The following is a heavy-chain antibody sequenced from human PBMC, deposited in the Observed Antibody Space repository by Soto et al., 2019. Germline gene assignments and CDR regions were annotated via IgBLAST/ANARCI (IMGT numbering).Heavy chain of an antibody. CDR2: IIPIFGTA. D-gene: IGHD2-2*01. CDR1: GGTFSSYA. V-gene: IGHV1-69*13. Sequence: ASVKVSCKASGGTFSSYAISWVRQAPGQGLEWMGGIIPIFGTANYAQKFQGRVTITADESTSTAYMELSSLRSEDTAVYYCASLGYCSSTSCHRPYYYYGMDVWGQGTTVTVSS. J-gene: IGHJ6*02. CDR3: ASLGYCSSTSCHRPYYYYGMDV.